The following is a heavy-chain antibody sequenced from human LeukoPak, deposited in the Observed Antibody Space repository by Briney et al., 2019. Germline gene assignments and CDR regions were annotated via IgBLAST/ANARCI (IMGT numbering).Heavy chain of an antibody. V-gene: IGHV3-49*03. Sequence: GGSLRLSCTASGFTFGDYAMSWFRQAPGKGLEWVGFIRSKAYGGTTEYAASVKGRFTISRDDSKSIAYLQMNSLKTEDTAVYYCTSSSEILEVPYYLDYWGQGTLVTVSS. CDR3: TSSSEILEVPYYLDY. D-gene: IGHD6-6*01. CDR2: IRSKAYGGTT. CDR1: GFTFGDYA. J-gene: IGHJ4*02.